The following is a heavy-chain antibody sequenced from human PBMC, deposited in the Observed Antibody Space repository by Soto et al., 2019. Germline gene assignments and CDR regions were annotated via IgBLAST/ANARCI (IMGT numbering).Heavy chain of an antibody. Sequence: SETLSLTCTVSGGSISSPNFYWSWIRQHPGKGLEWIGHIYYLGNTNYNPSLKSRVTISLDTSKNQFSLKLNSVTAADTAVYYCTRVVTIFGVLRNWFDPWGQGTLVTVS. CDR2: IYYLGNT. D-gene: IGHD3-3*01. CDR1: GGSISSPNFY. CDR3: TRVVTIFGVLRNWFDP. J-gene: IGHJ5*02. V-gene: IGHV4-61*01.